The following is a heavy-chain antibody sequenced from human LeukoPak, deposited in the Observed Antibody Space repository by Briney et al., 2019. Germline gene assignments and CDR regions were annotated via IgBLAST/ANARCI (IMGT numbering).Heavy chain of an antibody. CDR1: GYTFTGYY. CDR3: ARVGTRGCSGGSCYPPRDNWFDP. Sequence: GASVKVSCKASGYTFTGYYMHRVRQAPGQGLEWMGWINPNSGGTNYAQKFQGRVTMTRDTSISTAYMELSRLRSDDTAVYYCARVGTRGCSGGSCYPPRDNWFDPWGQGTLVTVSS. V-gene: IGHV1-2*02. CDR2: INPNSGGT. J-gene: IGHJ5*02. D-gene: IGHD2-15*01.